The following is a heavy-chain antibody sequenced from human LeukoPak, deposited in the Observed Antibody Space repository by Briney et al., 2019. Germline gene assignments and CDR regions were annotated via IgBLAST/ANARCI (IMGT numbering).Heavy chain of an antibody. CDR1: GFTFSTYA. Sequence: SGGSLRLSCAASGFTFSTYAMNWVRQAPGKGLEWVSSVTSGGDTYYADSVKGRFTISRDNSKNTLSLQMSSLRAEDTAIYYCATGIQLWWTFDSWGQGTLVTVSS. CDR3: ATGIQLWWTFDS. V-gene: IGHV3-23*01. CDR2: VTSGGDT. D-gene: IGHD5-18*01. J-gene: IGHJ4*02.